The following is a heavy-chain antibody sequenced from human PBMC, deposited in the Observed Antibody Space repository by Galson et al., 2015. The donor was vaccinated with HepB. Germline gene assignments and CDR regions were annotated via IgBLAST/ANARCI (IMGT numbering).Heavy chain of an antibody. J-gene: IGHJ4*02. CDR2: INPDGGRT. CDR1: GFTFSNSS. Sequence: SLRLSCAASGFTFSNSSMNWVRQAPGKGLECVSNINPDGGRTNYASSVKGRFTISRDNSKNTLYLQMGSLRAEDTAVYYCARLYCSGGSCCFDYWGQGTLVTVSA. V-gene: IGHV3-64*01. D-gene: IGHD2-15*01. CDR3: ARLYCSGGSCCFDY.